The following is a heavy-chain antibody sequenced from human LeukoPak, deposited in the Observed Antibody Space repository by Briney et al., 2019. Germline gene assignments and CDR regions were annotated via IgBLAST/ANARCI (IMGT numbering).Heavy chain of an antibody. CDR3: ARGSGSSYYYGMDV. Sequence: SVKVSCTASGGNFSSYAISWVRQAPGQGPEWMGRIIPIFGIANYAQKFQGRVTITADKSTSTAYMELSSLRSEDTAVYYCARGSGSSYYYGMDVWGQGTTVTVSS. D-gene: IGHD1-26*01. V-gene: IGHV1-69*04. J-gene: IGHJ6*02. CDR2: IIPIFGIA. CDR1: GGNFSSYA.